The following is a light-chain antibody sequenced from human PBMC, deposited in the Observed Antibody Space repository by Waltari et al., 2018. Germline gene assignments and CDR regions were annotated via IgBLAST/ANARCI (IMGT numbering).Light chain of an antibody. Sequence: DIQMTQSPSTLSASVGDRVTISCRASPSVNGWLAWYQQIPGKAPKVLIYKTSRLQSGVPSRFSGSGSGTEFTLTISCLQPDDFATYYCQQYYTFPKTFGQGTKV. J-gene: IGKJ1*01. CDR3: QQYYTFPKT. CDR1: PSVNGW. V-gene: IGKV1-5*03. CDR2: KTS.